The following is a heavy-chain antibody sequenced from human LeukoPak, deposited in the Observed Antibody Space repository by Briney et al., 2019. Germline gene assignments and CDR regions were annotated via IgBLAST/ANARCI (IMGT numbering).Heavy chain of an antibody. J-gene: IGHJ4*02. CDR2: IRSKANGGTT. Sequence: GGSLRLSCTAPGFNFGDYAMTWVRQAPGKGLEWVGFIRSKANGGTTEYAASVKGRITISRDDSKSIAFLQMNSLKTEDTAVYYCTTVAATTGPDYWGQGTLVTVSS. V-gene: IGHV3-49*04. D-gene: IGHD1-26*01. CDR3: TTVAATTGPDY. CDR1: GFNFGDYA.